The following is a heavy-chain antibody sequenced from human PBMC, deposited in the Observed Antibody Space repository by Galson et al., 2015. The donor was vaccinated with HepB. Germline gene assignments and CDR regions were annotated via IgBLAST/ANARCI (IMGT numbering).Heavy chain of an antibody. Sequence: SLRLSCAASGFTFSSYSMNWVRQAPGKGLEWVSYISSSSSTIYYADSVKGRFTISRDNAKNSLYLQMNSLRAEDTAVYYCARSHLIYLVGGEDFDYWGQGTLVTVSS. J-gene: IGHJ4*02. CDR3: ARSHLIYLVGGEDFDY. CDR2: ISSSSSTI. D-gene: IGHD1-26*01. V-gene: IGHV3-48*04. CDR1: GFTFSSYS.